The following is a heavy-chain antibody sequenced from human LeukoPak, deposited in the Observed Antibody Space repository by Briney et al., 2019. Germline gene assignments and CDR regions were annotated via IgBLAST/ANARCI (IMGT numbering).Heavy chain of an antibody. CDR1: GFTFSYYA. J-gene: IGHJ4*02. D-gene: IGHD1-7*01. CDR2: IIGSGDST. Sequence: GGSLRLSCVASGFTFSYYAMSWVRQAPGKGRGWVLAIIGSGDSTSYADCVKGPFTISRDNSKNTLYLQMNSLGAEDTAVYCCAKEGITGTTAYWGQGTLVTVSS. CDR3: AKEGITGTTAY. V-gene: IGHV3-23*01.